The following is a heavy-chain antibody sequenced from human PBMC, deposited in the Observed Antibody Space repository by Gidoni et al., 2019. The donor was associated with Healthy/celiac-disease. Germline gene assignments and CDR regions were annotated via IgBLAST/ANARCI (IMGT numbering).Heavy chain of an antibody. CDR2: MSGRGGST. Sequence: EVQLLESGGGLVQPGGSLRLSCAAAGFTFSSYAMSWVRQAPGNGLEWVAAMSGRGGSTYYADSVKGRFTISRDNAKNTLYLQMNSLRAEDTAVYYCAKDPGYCSGGSCYSVGFDPWGQGTLVTVSS. CDR3: AKDPGYCSGGSCYSVGFDP. D-gene: IGHD2-15*01. CDR1: GFTFSSYA. J-gene: IGHJ5*02. V-gene: IGHV3-23*01.